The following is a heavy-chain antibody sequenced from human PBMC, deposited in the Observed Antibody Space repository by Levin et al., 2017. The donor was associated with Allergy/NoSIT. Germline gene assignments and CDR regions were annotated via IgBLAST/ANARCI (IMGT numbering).Heavy chain of an antibody. Sequence: RSQTLSLTCTVSGASVASGGHAWSWVRQYPGKDLEFLGYIFYTGSTYYNPSLQSRFTMSAERSKNQFSFKLTSVTAADAAVYCCATTIYGTLYFDNWGQGAPVAV. J-gene: IGHJ4*02. CDR3: ATTIYGTLYFDN. CDR2: IFYTGST. V-gene: IGHV4-31*02. D-gene: IGHD3-3*01. CDR1: GASVASGGHA.